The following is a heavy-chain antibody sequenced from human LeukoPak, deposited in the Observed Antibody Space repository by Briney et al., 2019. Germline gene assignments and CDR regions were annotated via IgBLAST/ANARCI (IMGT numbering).Heavy chain of an antibody. Sequence: GGSLRLSCAASGFTVSSNYMSWVRQAPGKGLEWVSLLYSGGSTYYADSVKGRFTISRDNSKNTLYLQMNSLRAEDTAVYYCAKGDVWGSYRSATDYWGQGTLVTVSS. J-gene: IGHJ4*02. CDR3: AKGDVWGSYRSATDY. V-gene: IGHV3-66*01. CDR1: GFTVSSNY. CDR2: LYSGGST. D-gene: IGHD3-16*02.